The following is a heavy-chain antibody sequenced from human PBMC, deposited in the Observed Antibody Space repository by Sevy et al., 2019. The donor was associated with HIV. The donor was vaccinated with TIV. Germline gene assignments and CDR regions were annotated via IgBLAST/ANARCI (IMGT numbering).Heavy chain of an antibody. CDR1: GFTFSSYA. V-gene: IGHV3-23*01. CDR3: AKDPIYCTNGVCLYGMDV. D-gene: IGHD2-8*01. Sequence: GGCLRLSCAASGFTFSSYAMSWVRQAPGKGLEWVSAISGSGGSTYYADSVKGRFTISRDNSKNTLYLQMNSLRAEDTAVYYCAKDPIYCTNGVCLYGMDVWGQGTTVTVSS. J-gene: IGHJ6*02. CDR2: ISGSGGST.